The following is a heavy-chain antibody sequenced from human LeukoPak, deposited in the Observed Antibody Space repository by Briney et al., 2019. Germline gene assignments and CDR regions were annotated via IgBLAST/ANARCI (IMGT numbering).Heavy chain of an antibody. V-gene: IGHV3-23*01. CDR2: ISGSGGST. D-gene: IGHD3-10*01. CDR1: GFTFSSYA. J-gene: IGHJ4*02. CDR3: AKDRVYYYGSGSPLDY. Sequence: PGGSLRLSCAASGFTFSSYAMSWVRQAPGKGLEWVSAISGSGGSTYYADSVKGRFTISRDNSKNTLYLQMNSLRAEDTAVYHCAKDRVYYYGSGSPLDYWGQGTLVTVSS.